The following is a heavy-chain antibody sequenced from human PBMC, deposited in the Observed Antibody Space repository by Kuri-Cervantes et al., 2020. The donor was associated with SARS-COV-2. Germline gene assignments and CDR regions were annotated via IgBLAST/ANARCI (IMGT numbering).Heavy chain of an antibody. Sequence: SETLSLTCAVSGYSISSGYYWGWIRQPPGKGLEWIGSIYHSGSTYYNPSLKSRVTISVDTSKNQFSLNLTSVTAADTALYFCASFRFSGYSPHWGPGIPVTVSS. CDR3: ASFRFSGYSPH. V-gene: IGHV4-38-2*01. CDR1: GYSISSGYY. D-gene: IGHD5-12*01. J-gene: IGHJ4*02. CDR2: IYHSGST.